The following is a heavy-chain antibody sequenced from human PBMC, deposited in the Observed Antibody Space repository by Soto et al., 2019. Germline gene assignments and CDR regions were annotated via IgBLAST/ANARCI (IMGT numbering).Heavy chain of an antibody. CDR3: AGGLSGGTGQLYGMDV. CDR1: GGSISSGGYY. V-gene: IGHV4-31*03. CDR2: IYYSGST. J-gene: IGHJ6*02. Sequence: SEILSLTCTVSGGSISSGGYYWSWIRQHPGKGLEWIGEIYYSGSTNYNPSLKSRVTISVDTSKNQFSLKLSSVAAADTAVYYCAGGLSGGTGQLYGMDVWGQGTTVTVSS. D-gene: IGHD2-15*01.